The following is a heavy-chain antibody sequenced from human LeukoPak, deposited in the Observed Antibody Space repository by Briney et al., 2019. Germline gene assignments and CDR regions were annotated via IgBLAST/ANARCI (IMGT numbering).Heavy chain of an antibody. CDR3: ARTRAVKQLSAKFDS. CDR1: GFLVNNYY. Sequence: PGGSLRLSCTVSGFLVNNYYMSWVRQAPGKGLEWVSLIRDSGETFYADSVKGRFTISRDNSKNTMFLQMNRLTVEDTAVYFCARTRAVKQLSAKFDSRGQGELVTVSS. V-gene: IGHV3-66*02. J-gene: IGHJ5*01. CDR2: IRDSGET. D-gene: IGHD1-1*01.